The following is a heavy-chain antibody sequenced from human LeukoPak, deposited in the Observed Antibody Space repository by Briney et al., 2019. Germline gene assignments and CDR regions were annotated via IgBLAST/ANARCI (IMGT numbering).Heavy chain of an antibody. V-gene: IGHV3-23*01. CDR3: AKDYYYDSSGYLFDY. CDR2: ISGSGGST. J-gene: IGHJ4*02. D-gene: IGHD3-22*01. Sequence: GGSLRLSCAASGFTFSSNAMSWVRQAPGKGLEWVSAISGSGGSTYYADSVKGRFTISRDNSKNTLYLQMNSLRAEDTAVYYCAKDYYYDSSGYLFDYWGQGTLVTVSS. CDR1: GFTFSSNA.